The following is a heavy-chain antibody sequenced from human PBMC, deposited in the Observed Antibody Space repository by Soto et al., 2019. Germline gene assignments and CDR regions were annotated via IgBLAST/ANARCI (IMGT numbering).Heavy chain of an antibody. CDR3: AKDDFWSGYPTMESGMDV. D-gene: IGHD3-3*01. J-gene: IGHJ6*02. Sequence: GGSLRLSCAASGFTFSSYAMSWVRQAPGKGLEWVSAISGSGGSTYYADSVKGRFTISRDNSKNTLYLQMNSLRAEDTAVYYCAKDDFWSGYPTMESGMDVGGQGTTVTVSS. CDR1: GFTFSSYA. V-gene: IGHV3-23*01. CDR2: ISGSGGST.